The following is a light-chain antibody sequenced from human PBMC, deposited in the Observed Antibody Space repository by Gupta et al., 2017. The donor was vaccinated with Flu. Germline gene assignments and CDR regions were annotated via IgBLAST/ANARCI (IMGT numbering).Light chain of an antibody. Sequence: PSSLSASVRDRVTLTCRASQRVSSYLNWYQQKPGKAPNLLIYESSNLQSGVPSRFSGSGSGTDFTLTISRLQPEDFATYYCQQTVNFPFAFGRGTKVDIK. CDR1: QRVSSY. V-gene: IGKV1-39*01. CDR3: QQTVNFPFA. CDR2: ESS. J-gene: IGKJ4*01.